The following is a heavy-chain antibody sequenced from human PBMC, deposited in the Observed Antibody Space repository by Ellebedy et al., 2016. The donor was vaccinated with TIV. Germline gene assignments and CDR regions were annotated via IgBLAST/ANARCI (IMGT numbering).Heavy chain of an antibody. Sequence: GGSLRLSCAASGFTFSSYAMSWVCQAPGKGLEWVSAISGSGGSTYYADSVKGRFTISRDNSKNTLYLQMNSLRAEDTAVYYCATLGGILTGYDFWGQGTLVTVSS. CDR1: GFTFSSYA. V-gene: IGHV3-23*01. CDR3: ATLGGILTGYDF. D-gene: IGHD3-9*01. CDR2: ISGSGGST. J-gene: IGHJ4*02.